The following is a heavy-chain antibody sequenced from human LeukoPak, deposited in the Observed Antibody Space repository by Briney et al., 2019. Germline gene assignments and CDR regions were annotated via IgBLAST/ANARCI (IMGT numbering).Heavy chain of an antibody. CDR2: ISGSGGST. V-gene: IGHV3-23*01. CDR1: GFTFTRYW. CDR3: ARGIAGAWGFDY. D-gene: IGHD6-13*01. Sequence: GGSLRLSCAASGFTFTRYWMHWVRQAPGKGLEWVSAISGSGGSTYYADSVKGRFTISRDNSKNTLHLQMNSLRAEDTAVYYCARGIAGAWGFDYWGLGTLVTVSS. J-gene: IGHJ4*02.